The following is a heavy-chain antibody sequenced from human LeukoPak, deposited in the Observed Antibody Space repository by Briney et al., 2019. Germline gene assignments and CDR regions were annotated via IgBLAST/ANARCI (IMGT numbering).Heavy chain of an antibody. V-gene: IGHV3-23*01. CDR2: ISGSGGTT. CDR1: GFTFSSYA. D-gene: IGHD6-13*01. CDR3: AKEEAFSSSWTDY. J-gene: IGHJ4*02. Sequence: GGSQRLSCAASGFTFSSYAMSWARQAPGKGLEWVSTISGSGGTTYYADSVRGRFTISRDNSKNTLYLQMNTLRAEDTAVYYCAKEEAFSSSWTDYWGQGTLVTVSS.